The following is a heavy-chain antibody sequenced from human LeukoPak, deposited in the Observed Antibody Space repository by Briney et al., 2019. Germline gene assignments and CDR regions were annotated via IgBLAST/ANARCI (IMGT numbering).Heavy chain of an antibody. V-gene: IGHV3-15*01. CDR2: IKSKTDGGTT. D-gene: IGHD3-3*01. Sequence: GGSLRLSCTASGIIFSDAWMSWVRQAPGKGLEWVGRIKSKTDGGTTDYAAPVKGRFTISRDDSKNTLYLQMNSLKTEDTAVYYCTTANFWSGYYGYWGQGTLVTVSS. CDR1: GIIFSDAW. J-gene: IGHJ4*02. CDR3: TTANFWSGYYGY.